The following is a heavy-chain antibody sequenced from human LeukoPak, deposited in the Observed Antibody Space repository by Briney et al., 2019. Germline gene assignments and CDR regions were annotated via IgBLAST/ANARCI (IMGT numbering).Heavy chain of an antibody. CDR2: MNPNSGNT. V-gene: IGHV1-8*01. Sequence: ASVKVSCKASGYTFTSYDINWVRQATGQGLEWMGWMNPNSGNTGYAQKFQGRVTMTRNTSISTAYMELSSLRSEDTAVYYCARVGLPGYCSSTSCRIPYWYFDLWGRGTLVTVSS. D-gene: IGHD2-2*01. CDR3: ARVGLPGYCSSTSCRIPYWYFDL. CDR1: GYTFTSYD. J-gene: IGHJ2*01.